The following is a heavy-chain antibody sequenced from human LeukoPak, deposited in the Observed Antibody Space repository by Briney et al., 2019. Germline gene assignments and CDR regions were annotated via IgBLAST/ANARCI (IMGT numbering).Heavy chain of an antibody. CDR3: ARPLGNGWFDL. CDR1: GFTLSSSW. CDR2: IKQDGSEQ. J-gene: IGHJ5*02. Sequence: PGGSLRLSCAASGFTLSSSWMMSWVRQAPGKGPEWVANIKQDGSEQFYVGSVKGQFTISRDNAKNSLHLQMNSLRDEDTAMYYCARPLGNGWFDLWGQGPLVTVSS. D-gene: IGHD1-1*01. V-gene: IGHV3-7*01.